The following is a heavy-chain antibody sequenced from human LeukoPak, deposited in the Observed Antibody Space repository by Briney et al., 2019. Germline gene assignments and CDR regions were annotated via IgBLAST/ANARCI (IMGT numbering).Heavy chain of an antibody. CDR3: SRGPSTTLTTF. CDR2: IKPDGDTT. Sequence: GGSLRLSCTASGFSFNTYWMTWVRQAPGKGLEWVANIKPDGDTTNYLDSVKGRFTISRDDAKSSLHLQMNGLTAEDTAVYYCSRGPSTTLTTFWGQGTMVTVSS. V-gene: IGHV3-7*01. J-gene: IGHJ4*02. CDR1: GFSFNTYW. D-gene: IGHD4-17*01.